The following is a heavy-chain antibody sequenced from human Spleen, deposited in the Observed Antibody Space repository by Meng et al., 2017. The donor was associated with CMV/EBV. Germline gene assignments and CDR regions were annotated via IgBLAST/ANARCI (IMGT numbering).Heavy chain of an antibody. CDR2: INHSGST. CDR3: ARGNPSEVRGVTYGWLDP. J-gene: IGHJ5*02. D-gene: IGHD3-10*01. Sequence: SVMGYYWSWIRQPPGKGLEWIGEINHSGSTNYSPSLKSRVTISVDTSKNQFSLKLSSVTAADTAVYYCARGNPSEVRGVTYGWLDPWGQGTLVTVSS. V-gene: IGHV4-34*01. CDR1: SVMGYY.